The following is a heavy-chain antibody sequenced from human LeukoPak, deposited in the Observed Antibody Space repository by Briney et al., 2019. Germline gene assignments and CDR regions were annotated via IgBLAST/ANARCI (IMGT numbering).Heavy chain of an antibody. V-gene: IGHV3-64*01. CDR2: ISSNGGST. Sequence: GGSLRLSCEASEITFSSYAMHWVRQAPGKGLEYVSAISSNGGSTYYANSVKGRFTISRDNSKNTLYLQMGSLRAEDMAVYYFARVPGSGSYRGDAFDIWGQGTMVTVSS. CDR3: ARVPGSGSYRGDAFDI. CDR1: EITFSSYA. D-gene: IGHD1-26*01. J-gene: IGHJ3*02.